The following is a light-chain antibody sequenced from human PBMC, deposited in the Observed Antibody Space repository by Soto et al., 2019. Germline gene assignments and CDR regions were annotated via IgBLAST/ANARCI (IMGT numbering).Light chain of an antibody. J-gene: IGKJ1*01. CDR3: MQALQTPPWT. CDR1: QSLMHSNGSNY. Sequence: DIVMTQSPLSLPVTPGEPASISCRSSQSLMHSNGSNYLDWYLKKPGQSRQLLIYLGSNRASGVPDRFSGSGSGTDFTLKISRVEAEDVGVYYCMQALQTPPWTFGQGTKVDI. CDR2: LGS. V-gene: IGKV2-28*01.